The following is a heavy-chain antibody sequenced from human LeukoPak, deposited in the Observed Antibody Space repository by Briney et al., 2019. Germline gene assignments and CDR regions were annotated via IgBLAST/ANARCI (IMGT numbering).Heavy chain of an antibody. Sequence: PGGSLRLSCAASGFTFSSYWMSWVRQAPGKGLEWVANIKQDGSEKYYVDSVKGRFTISRDNAKNSLYLRMNSLRAEDTAVYYCARVLHKRNYDSTTYYGYWGQGTLVTVSS. J-gene: IGHJ4*02. V-gene: IGHV3-7*04. CDR1: GFTFSSYW. D-gene: IGHD3-22*01. CDR2: IKQDGSEK. CDR3: ARVLHKRNYDSTTYYGY.